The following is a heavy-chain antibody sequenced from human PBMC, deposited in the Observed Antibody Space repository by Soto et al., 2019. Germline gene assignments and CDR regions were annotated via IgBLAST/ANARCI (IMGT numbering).Heavy chain of an antibody. CDR3: ARDSDSIVVVPAATFDY. CDR2: ISYDGSNK. J-gene: IGHJ4*02. D-gene: IGHD2-2*01. Sequence: QVQLVESGGGVVQPGRSLRLSCAASGFTFSSYAMHWVRQAPGKGLEWVAVISYDGSNKYYADSVKGRFTISRDNSKNTLYLQMNSLRAEDTAVYYCARDSDSIVVVPAATFDYWGQGTLVTVSS. CDR1: GFTFSSYA. V-gene: IGHV3-30-3*01.